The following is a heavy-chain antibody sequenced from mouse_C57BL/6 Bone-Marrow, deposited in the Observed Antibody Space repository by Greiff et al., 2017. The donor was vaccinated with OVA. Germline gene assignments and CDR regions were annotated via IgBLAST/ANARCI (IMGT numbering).Heavy chain of an antibody. CDR1: GFTFSDYY. J-gene: IGHJ2*01. CDR3: ARRYYSNLDY. D-gene: IGHD2-5*01. Sequence: EVKLMESGGGLVQPGGSLKLSCAASGFTFSDYYMYWVRQTPEKRLEWVAYISNGGGSTYYPDTVKGRFTISRDNAKNTLYLQMSRLKSEDTAMYYCARRYYSNLDYWGQGTTLTVSS. CDR2: ISNGGGST. V-gene: IGHV5-12*01.